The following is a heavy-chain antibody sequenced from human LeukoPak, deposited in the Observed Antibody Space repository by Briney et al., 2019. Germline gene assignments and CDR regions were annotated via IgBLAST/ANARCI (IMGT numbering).Heavy chain of an antibody. D-gene: IGHD3-3*01. J-gene: IGHJ6*02. CDR3: ARERVYYDFWSGYTKSYYGMDV. CDR2: ISYDGSNK. V-gene: IGHV3-30-3*01. CDR1: GFTFSSYA. Sequence: GRSLRLSCAASGFTFSSYAMHWVRPAPGKGLEWVAVISYDGSNKYYADSVKGRFTISRDNSKNTLYLQMNSLRAEDTAVYYCARERVYYDFWSGYTKSYYGMDVWGQGTTVTVSS.